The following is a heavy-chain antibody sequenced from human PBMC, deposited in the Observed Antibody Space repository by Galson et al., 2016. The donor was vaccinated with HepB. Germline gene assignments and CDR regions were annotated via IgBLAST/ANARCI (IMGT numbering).Heavy chain of an antibody. CDR1: GYTFTSYG. Sequence: SVKVSCKASGYTFTSYGISWVRQAPGQGLEWMGWISAYNGNTNYAQKLQGRVTMTTDTSTSTAYMELRSLRSDDTAVYYCARRSSATLNYYYNGMDVWGQGTTVTVS. V-gene: IGHV1-18*01. CDR2: ISAYNGNT. J-gene: IGHJ6*02. CDR3: ARRSSATLNYYYNGMDV. D-gene: IGHD5-12*01.